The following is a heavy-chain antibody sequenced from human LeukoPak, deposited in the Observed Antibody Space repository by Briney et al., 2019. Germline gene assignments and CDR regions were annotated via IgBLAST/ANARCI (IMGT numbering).Heavy chain of an antibody. J-gene: IGHJ3*02. CDR3: ATHPTELQKGDAFDI. D-gene: IGHD1-26*01. CDR2: ISGSGGST. Sequence: GGSLRLSCAASGFTFSSYAMSWVRQAPGKGLEWVSAISGSGGSTYYADSVKGRFTIPRDNSKNTLYLQMNSLRAEDTAVYYCATHPTELQKGDAFDIWGQGTMVTVSS. V-gene: IGHV3-23*01. CDR1: GFTFSSYA.